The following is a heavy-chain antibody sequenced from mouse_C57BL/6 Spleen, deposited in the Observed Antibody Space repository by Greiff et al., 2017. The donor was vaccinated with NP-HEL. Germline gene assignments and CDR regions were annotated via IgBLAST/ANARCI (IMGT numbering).Heavy chain of an antibody. D-gene: IGHD2-3*01. V-gene: IGHV5-12*01. CDR2: ISNGGGST. CDR3: ARDGYYDYYAMDY. CDR1: GFTFSDYY. J-gene: IGHJ4*01. Sequence: EVKVEESGGGLVQPGGSLKLSCAASGFTFSDYYMYWVRQTPEKRLEWVAYISNGGGSTYYPDTVKGRFTISRDNAKNTLYLQMSRLKSEDTAMYYCARDGYYDYYAMDYWGQGTSVTVSS.